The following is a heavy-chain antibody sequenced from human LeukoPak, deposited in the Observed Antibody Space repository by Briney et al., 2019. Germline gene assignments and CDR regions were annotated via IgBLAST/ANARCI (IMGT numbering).Heavy chain of an antibody. CDR2: IKSKTDGGTT. CDR3: TTDLNYFDP. J-gene: IGHJ5*02. CDR1: GFTFSNAW. D-gene: IGHD1-7*01. V-gene: IGHV3-15*01. Sequence: GGSPRLSCAASGFTFSNAWISWVRQAPGKGLEWVGRIKSKTDGGTTDFAAPVKGRFTISRDDSENTLHLQMNSLKTEDTAVYYCTTDLNYFDPWGQGTLVTVSS.